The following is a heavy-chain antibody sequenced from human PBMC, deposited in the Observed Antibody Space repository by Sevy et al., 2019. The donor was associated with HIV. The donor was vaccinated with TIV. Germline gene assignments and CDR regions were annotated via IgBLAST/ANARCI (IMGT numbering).Heavy chain of an antibody. Sequence: GGSLRLSCAAAGFSFRSHGMHWVRQAPGKGLEWVAGISSDGSSQDYGDSVKGRFTISRDNSKDTVYLQMNSLRPEDTAVYYCATAQRGYVGSRWLYYYFAMDVWGQGTTVTVSS. V-gene: IGHV3-30*03. D-gene: IGHD6-13*01. CDR3: ATAQRGYVGSRWLYYYFAMDV. CDR2: ISSDGSSQ. J-gene: IGHJ6*02. CDR1: GFSFRSHG.